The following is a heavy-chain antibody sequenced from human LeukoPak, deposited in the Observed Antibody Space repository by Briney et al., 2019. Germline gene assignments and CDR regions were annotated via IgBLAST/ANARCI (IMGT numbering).Heavy chain of an antibody. CDR1: GGSFSGYY. V-gene: IGHV4-34*01. D-gene: IGHD2-2*01. CDR2: INHSGST. CDR3: ARRSGVVVGHSYYFDY. J-gene: IGHJ4*02. Sequence: SETLSLTRAVYGGSFSGYYWSWIRQPPGKGLEWIGEINHSGSTNYNPSLKSRVTISVDTSKNQFSLKLSSVTAADTAVYYCARRSGVVVGHSYYFDYWGQGTLVTVSS.